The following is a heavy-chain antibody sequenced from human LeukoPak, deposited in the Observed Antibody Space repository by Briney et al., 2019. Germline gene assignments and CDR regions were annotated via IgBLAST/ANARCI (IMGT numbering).Heavy chain of an antibody. J-gene: IGHJ4*02. V-gene: IGHV1-2*02. Sequence: ASVKVYCKASGYSFTGYYMHWVRQAPGQGLEWMVWINPNSGGTNFAQKFQDRVTMTRDTSISTAYMELSRLSSDDTAVYYCARDHGYTYGNYFDYWGQGTLVTVSS. D-gene: IGHD5-18*01. CDR1: GYSFTGYY. CDR2: INPNSGGT. CDR3: ARDHGYTYGNYFDY.